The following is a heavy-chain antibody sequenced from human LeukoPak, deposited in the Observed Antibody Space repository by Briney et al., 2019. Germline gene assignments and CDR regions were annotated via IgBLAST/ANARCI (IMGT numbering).Heavy chain of an antibody. CDR2: ISGSGGST. D-gene: IGHD2-2*01. CDR1: GFTFSSYG. CDR3: AKGGIVAVPTDTDFDY. J-gene: IGHJ4*02. V-gene: IGHV3-23*01. Sequence: GGSLRLSCAVSGFTFSSYGMSGVRQAPGKGLEWVSAISGSGGSTYYADSVKGRFTISRDNSKNTLYLQMNSLRAEDTAVYYCAKGGIVAVPTDTDFDYWGQGTLVTASS.